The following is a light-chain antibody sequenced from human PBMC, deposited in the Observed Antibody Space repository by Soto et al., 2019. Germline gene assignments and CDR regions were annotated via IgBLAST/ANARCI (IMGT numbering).Light chain of an antibody. J-gene: IGKJ4*01. V-gene: IGKV3-11*01. Sequence: IGLAQSPATLSVSPGEIATLSCRASQSVSSYLAWYQQKPGQAPRLLIYDASNRATGIPARFSGSGSGTDFTLPISSLEPEDFAVYYCQQRSNWPLTFGGGTKVDIK. CDR1: QSVSSY. CDR3: QQRSNWPLT. CDR2: DAS.